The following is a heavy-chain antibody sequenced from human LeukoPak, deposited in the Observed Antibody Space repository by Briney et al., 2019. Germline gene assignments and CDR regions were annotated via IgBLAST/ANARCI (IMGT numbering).Heavy chain of an antibody. CDR1: GFTFGSYW. D-gene: IGHD5-12*01. V-gene: IGHV3-7*03. Sequence: PGGSLRLSCAASGFTFGSYWMSWVRQASGRGLEWVANIKEDGSEKYYVDSVRGRFTISRDNAKNSLYLQMNSLRAEDTAVYYCARGSIVATRFDYWGQGTLVTVSS. J-gene: IGHJ4*02. CDR2: IKEDGSEK. CDR3: ARGSIVATRFDY.